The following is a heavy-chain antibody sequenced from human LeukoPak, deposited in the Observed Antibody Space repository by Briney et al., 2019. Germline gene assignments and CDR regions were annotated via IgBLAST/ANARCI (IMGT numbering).Heavy chain of an antibody. Sequence: APVKASCKASGHTFTGYYMHCVRQAPRQRLEWRGWINPNSGGTNYAQRVQGRVTMTRDTHISTTSMELSRLRSDDAAVYYYAREDPLPGWEYWGQGTLVTVSS. V-gene: IGHV1-2*02. J-gene: IGHJ4*02. CDR3: AREDPLPGWEY. CDR1: GHTFTGYY. D-gene: IGHD1-26*01. CDR2: INPNSGGT.